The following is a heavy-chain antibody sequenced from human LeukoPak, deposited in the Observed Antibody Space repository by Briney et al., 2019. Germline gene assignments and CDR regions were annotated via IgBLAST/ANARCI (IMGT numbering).Heavy chain of an antibody. Sequence: SETLSLTCTVSGGSISSHYWSWIRQPPGKGLEWIGYIYYSGSTNYNPSLRSRVTISVDTSKNQFSLKLSSVTAADTAVYYCAREAAAGVNWFDPWGQGTLVTVYS. CDR1: GGSISSHY. CDR3: AREAAAGVNWFDP. J-gene: IGHJ5*02. CDR2: IYYSGST. V-gene: IGHV4-59*11. D-gene: IGHD6-13*01.